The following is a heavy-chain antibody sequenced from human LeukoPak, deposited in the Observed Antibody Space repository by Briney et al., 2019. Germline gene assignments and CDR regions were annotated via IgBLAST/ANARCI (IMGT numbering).Heavy chain of an antibody. V-gene: IGHV1-2*02. J-gene: IGHJ4*02. D-gene: IGHD2-2*02. CDR2: IDPNSGGT. Sequence: ASVKVSCKASGYTFTGYYMHWVRQAPGQGLEWMGWIDPNSGGTNYAQKFQGRVTMTRDTSISTADMELSRLRSDDTAVYYCARDLAGRRYCSSTSCYTPDYWGQGTLVTVSS. CDR3: ARDLAGRRYCSSTSCYTPDY. CDR1: GYTFTGYY.